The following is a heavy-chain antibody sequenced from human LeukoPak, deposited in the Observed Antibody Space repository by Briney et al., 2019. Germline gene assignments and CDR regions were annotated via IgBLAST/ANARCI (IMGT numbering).Heavy chain of an antibody. Sequence: ASVKVSCKASGYTFTGYYMHWVRQAPGQGLEWMGWINPNSGGTNYAQKFQGRVTMTRDTSISTAYMELSRLRSDDTGVYYCARDPRYGSGELGFDPWGQGTVVTVSS. CDR1: GYTFTGYY. CDR2: INPNSGGT. CDR3: ARDPRYGSGELGFDP. D-gene: IGHD3-10*01. V-gene: IGHV1-2*02. J-gene: IGHJ5*02.